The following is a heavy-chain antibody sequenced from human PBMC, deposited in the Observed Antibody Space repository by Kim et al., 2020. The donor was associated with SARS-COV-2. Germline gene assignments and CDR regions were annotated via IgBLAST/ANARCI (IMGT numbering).Heavy chain of an antibody. V-gene: IGHV1-46*01. CDR2: INPSGGST. CDR3: ARSLWGQQLPPRQCAFDI. D-gene: IGHD6-13*01. J-gene: IGHJ3*02. CDR1: GYTFTSYY. Sequence: ASVKVSCKASGYTFTSYYMHWVRQAPGQGLEWMGIINPSGGSTSYAQKFQGRVTMTRDTYTSTVYMELRSLRSEHTAVYYCARSLWGQQLPPRQCAFDIWGRGTIVTVSS.